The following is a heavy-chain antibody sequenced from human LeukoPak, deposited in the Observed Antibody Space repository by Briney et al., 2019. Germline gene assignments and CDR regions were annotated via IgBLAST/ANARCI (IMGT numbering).Heavy chain of an antibody. J-gene: IGHJ4*02. D-gene: IGHD2-2*01. CDR1: GGSISSGDYY. V-gene: IGHV4-30-4*08. Sequence: SETLSLTCTVSGGSISSGDYYWSWIRQPPGQGLEWFGYIYCSRSTYYNPALKSRVTISVDTSKNQFSLKLSSVTAADTAVYYCARELSVVVPAATFDYFDYWGQGTLVTVSS. CDR3: ARELSVVVPAATFDYFDY. CDR2: IYCSRST.